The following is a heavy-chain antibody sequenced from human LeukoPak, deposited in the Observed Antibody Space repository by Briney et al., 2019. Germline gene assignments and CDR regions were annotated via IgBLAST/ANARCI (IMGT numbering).Heavy chain of an antibody. Sequence: ASETLSLTCAVYGGSFSGYYWSWIRQPPGKGLEWIGYIYTSGSTNYNPSLKSRVTISVDTSKNQFSLKLSSVTAADTAVYYCARHEGADYPLSPLDYWGQGTLVTVSS. CDR2: IYTSGST. V-gene: IGHV4-4*09. J-gene: IGHJ4*02. CDR1: GGSFSGYY. CDR3: ARHEGADYPLSPLDY. D-gene: IGHD4/OR15-4a*01.